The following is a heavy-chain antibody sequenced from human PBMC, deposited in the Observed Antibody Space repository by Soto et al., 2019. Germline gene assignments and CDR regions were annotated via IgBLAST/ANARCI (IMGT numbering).Heavy chain of an antibody. J-gene: IGHJ6*02. Sequence: PSETLSLTCGVYGGSLSNYYWSWIRQSPGKGLEWIGEISHSGVTNHNPSLKSRVTISVDTSKSQFSLKVRSLTAADTAVYYCERGKIGTTRLSYYYYAMEVWGQGTTVTAP. CDR2: ISHSGVT. V-gene: IGHV4-34*01. D-gene: IGHD1-1*01. CDR1: GGSLSNYY. CDR3: ERGKIGTTRLSYYYYAMEV.